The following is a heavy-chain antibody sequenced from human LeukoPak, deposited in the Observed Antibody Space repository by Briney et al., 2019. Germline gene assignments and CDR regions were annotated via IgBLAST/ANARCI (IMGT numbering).Heavy chain of an antibody. CDR3: ARISGGEARYYDY. CDR2: IYYSGST. Sequence: SETLSLTCTVSGGSISSYYWSWLRQPPGKGLEWIGYIYYSGSTNYNPSLKSRVTISVDTSKNQFSLKLSSVTAADTAVYYCARISGGEARYYDYWGQGTLVTVSS. J-gene: IGHJ4*02. V-gene: IGHV4-59*08. D-gene: IGHD3-16*01. CDR1: GGSISSYY.